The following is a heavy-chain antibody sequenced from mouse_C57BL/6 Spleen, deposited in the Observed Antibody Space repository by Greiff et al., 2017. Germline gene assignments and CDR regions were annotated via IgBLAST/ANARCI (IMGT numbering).Heavy chain of an antibody. J-gene: IGHJ3*01. CDR1: GFTFSDYG. Sequence: EVQVVESGGGLVQPGGSLKLSCAASGFTFSDYGMAWVRQAPRKGPEWVAFISNLAYSIYYADTVTGGFTISRENAKNTLYLEMSSLRSEDTAMYYCASVYYGSRGFAYWGQGTLVTVSA. D-gene: IGHD1-1*01. CDR2: ISNLAYSI. V-gene: IGHV5-15*01. CDR3: ASVYYGSRGFAY.